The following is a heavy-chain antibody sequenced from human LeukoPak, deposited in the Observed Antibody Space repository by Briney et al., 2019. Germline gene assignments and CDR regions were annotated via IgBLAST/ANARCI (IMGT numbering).Heavy chain of an antibody. D-gene: IGHD6-13*01. CDR1: GGSISSSNW. CDR2: IYHSGST. CDR3: ARTQSRMYSSSWNDY. V-gene: IGHV4-4*02. J-gene: IGHJ4*02. Sequence: PSGTLSLTCAVSGGSISSSNWWSWVRQPPGKGLEWIGEIYHSGSTNYNPSLKSRVTISVDKSKNQFSLKLSSVTAADTAVYYCARTQSRMYSSSWNDYWGQGTLVTVSS.